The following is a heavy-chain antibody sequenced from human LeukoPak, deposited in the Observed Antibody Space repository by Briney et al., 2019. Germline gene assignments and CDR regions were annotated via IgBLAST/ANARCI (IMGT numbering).Heavy chain of an antibody. CDR2: IYSGGST. D-gene: IGHD6-13*01. CDR1: GFTVSSNY. CDR3: ARDGSSRYYFDY. V-gene: IGHV3-66*01. J-gene: IGHJ4*02. Sequence: SGGSLRLSCAASGFTVSSNYMSWVRQAPGKGLEWVSVIYSGGSTYYADSVKGRFTISRDNSKNTLYLQMNSLRAEDTAVYYCARDGSSRYYFDYWGQGTLVTVSS.